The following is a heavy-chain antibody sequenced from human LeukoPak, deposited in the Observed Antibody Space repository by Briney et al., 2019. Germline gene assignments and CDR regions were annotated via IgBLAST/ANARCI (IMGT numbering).Heavy chain of an antibody. CDR1: GFTFSSYA. D-gene: IGHD3-22*01. CDR2: IKEDGSDK. CDR3: ARERDSSGYYGDY. Sequence: GGSLRLSCAASGFTFSSYAMSWVRQAPGKGLEWVANIKEDGSDKYYVDSVKGRFTISRDNTKNSLYLQLNSLRAEDTAVYYCARERDSSGYYGDYWGQGTLVTVSS. V-gene: IGHV3-7*01. J-gene: IGHJ4*02.